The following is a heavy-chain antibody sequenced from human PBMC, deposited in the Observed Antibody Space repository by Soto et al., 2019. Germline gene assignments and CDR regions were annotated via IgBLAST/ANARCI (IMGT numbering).Heavy chain of an antibody. CDR3: ARGGIQLTYAFDY. V-gene: IGHV4-4*07. Sequence: LSLTCSVSGTSVSNYYWSWIRQPAGKGLEHIGRIYTSGSTSYNPSLKSRVTMSMDTSQTQIYLNLTSVTAADTAVYYCARGGIQLTYAFDYWGQGIQVTVSS. J-gene: IGHJ4*02. CDR1: GTSVSNYY. D-gene: IGHD5-18*01. CDR2: IYTSGST.